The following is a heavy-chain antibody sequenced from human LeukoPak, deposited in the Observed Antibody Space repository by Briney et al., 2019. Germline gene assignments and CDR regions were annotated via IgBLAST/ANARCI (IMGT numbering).Heavy chain of an antibody. V-gene: IGHV4-59*01. CDR1: GGSMTSYY. CDR3: ARAPAGPPYYYMDV. J-gene: IGHJ6*03. Sequence: SETLSLTCSVSGGSMTSYYWSWIRQTPGKGLEWIGYIYYSGSTIYSPSLRSRVTISVDTSRNQFSLKLTSVTAADTAVYHCARAPAGPPYYYMDVWGKGTTVTVSS. CDR2: IYYSGST.